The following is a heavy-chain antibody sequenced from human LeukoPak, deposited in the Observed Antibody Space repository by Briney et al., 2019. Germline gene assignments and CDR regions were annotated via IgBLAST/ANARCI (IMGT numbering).Heavy chain of an antibody. CDR3: ARRRKELLWFGETRDAFDI. CDR1: GGSFSGYY. J-gene: IGHJ3*02. V-gene: IGHV4-34*01. CDR2: INHSGST. D-gene: IGHD3-10*01. Sequence: PSETLSLTCAVYGGSFSGYYWSWIRQPPGKGLEWIGEINHSGSTNYNPSLKSRVTISVDTSKNQFSLKLSSVTAADTAVYYCARRRKELLWFGETRDAFDIWGQGTMVTVSS.